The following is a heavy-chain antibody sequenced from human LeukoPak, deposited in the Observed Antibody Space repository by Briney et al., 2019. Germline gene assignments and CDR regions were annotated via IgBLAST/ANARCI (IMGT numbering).Heavy chain of an antibody. CDR3: ARDGGGDYFDY. J-gene: IGHJ4*02. Sequence: PGGSLRLSCTASGFTFSSYSMNWVRQAPGKGLEWVSSIISSSSYIYYAVSVKGRFTISRDNAKNSLYLQMNSLRAEDTAVYYCARDGGGDYFDYWGQGTLVTVSS. V-gene: IGHV3-21*01. CDR2: IISSSSYI. D-gene: IGHD3-16*01. CDR1: GFTFSSYS.